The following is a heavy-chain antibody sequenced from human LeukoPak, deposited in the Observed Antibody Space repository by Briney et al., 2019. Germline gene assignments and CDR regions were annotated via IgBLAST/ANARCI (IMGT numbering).Heavy chain of an antibody. V-gene: IGHV1-2*04. CDR2: INPNSGGT. CDR3: ARTMVRGVIGPFDAFDI. D-gene: IGHD3-10*01. Sequence: ASVKVSCKASGYTFTRYDINWVRQATGQGLEWMGWINPNSGGTNYAQKFQGWVTMTRDTSISTAYMELSRLRSDDTAVYYCARTMVRGVIGPFDAFDIWGQGTMVTVSS. J-gene: IGHJ3*02. CDR1: GYTFTRYD.